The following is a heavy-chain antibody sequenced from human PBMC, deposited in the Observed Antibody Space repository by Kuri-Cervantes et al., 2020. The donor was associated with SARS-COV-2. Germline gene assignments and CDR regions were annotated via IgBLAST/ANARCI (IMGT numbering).Heavy chain of an antibody. D-gene: IGHD6-19*01. CDR3: AKDIRSSGWSIDY. V-gene: IGHV3-9*01. CDR1: GFTFDDYA. Sequence: GGSLRLSCAASGFTFDDYAMHWVRQAPGKGLEWVSGISWNSGSIGYADSVKGRFTISRDNAKNSLYLQMNSLRAEDTALYHCAKDIRSSGWSIDYWGQGTLVTVSS. J-gene: IGHJ4*02. CDR2: ISWNSGSI.